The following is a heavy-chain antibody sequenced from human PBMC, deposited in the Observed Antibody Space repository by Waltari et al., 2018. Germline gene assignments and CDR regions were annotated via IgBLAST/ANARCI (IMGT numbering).Heavy chain of an antibody. J-gene: IGHJ6*02. CDR2: ISTDASDT. D-gene: IGHD1-1*01. V-gene: IGHV3-74*03. Sequence: VSRISTDASDTTYADSVKGRFTISRDNARNTLYLQMNRLRAEDTAVYFCARVSRRTYRSPVPGRHYYYGMDVWGQGTTVTVSS. CDR3: ARVSRRTYRSPVPGRHYYYGMDV.